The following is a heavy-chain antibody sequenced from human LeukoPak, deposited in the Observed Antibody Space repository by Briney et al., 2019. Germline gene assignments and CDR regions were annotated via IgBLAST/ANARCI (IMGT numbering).Heavy chain of an antibody. D-gene: IGHD3-10*01. CDR2: IYTSGST. CDR1: GGSISSYY. Sequence: SETLSLTCTVSGGSISSYYWSWIRQPAGRGLEWIGRIYTSGSTNYNPSLKSRVTMSVDTSKNQFSLKLSSMTAADTAVYYCARMVPPRNYYGSGSYDYWGQGTLVTVSS. J-gene: IGHJ4*02. V-gene: IGHV4-4*07. CDR3: ARMVPPRNYYGSGSYDY.